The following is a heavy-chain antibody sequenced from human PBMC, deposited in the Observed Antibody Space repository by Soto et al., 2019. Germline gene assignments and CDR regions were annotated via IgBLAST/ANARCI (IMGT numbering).Heavy chain of an antibody. D-gene: IGHD5-12*01. CDR1: GFTFSSYS. V-gene: IGHV3-21*01. Sequence: GGSLRLSCAGSGFTFSSYSMNWVRQAPGKGLEWVSSISSSSSYIYYADSVKGRFTISRDNAKNSLYLQMNSLRAEDTAVYYCARGSHVEMATDYYYYYGMDVWGQGTTVTVSS. J-gene: IGHJ6*02. CDR2: ISSSSSYI. CDR3: ARGSHVEMATDYYYYYGMDV.